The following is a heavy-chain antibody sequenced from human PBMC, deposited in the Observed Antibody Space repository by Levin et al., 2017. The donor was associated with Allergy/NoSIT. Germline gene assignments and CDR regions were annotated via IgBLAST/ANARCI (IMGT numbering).Heavy chain of an antibody. J-gene: IGHJ6*02. CDR2: ILHDGSEE. V-gene: IGHV3-30*18. CDR1: GLTFSSFG. Sequence: GESLKISCAVSGLTFSSFGMHWVRQAPGKGLEWVALILHDGSEEYYADSVKGRFTISRDNSKNTLYLQMNSLRGEDTAVYYCANYRQGLVWSDGMDVWGQGTTVTVSS. CDR3: ANYRQGLVWSDGMDV. D-gene: IGHD6-19*01.